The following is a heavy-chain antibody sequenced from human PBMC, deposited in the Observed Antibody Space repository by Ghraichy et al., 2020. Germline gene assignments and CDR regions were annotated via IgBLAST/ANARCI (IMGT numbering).Heavy chain of an antibody. D-gene: IGHD2-21*01. CDR1: GFTFSSYW. CDR2: INSDGGST. J-gene: IGHJ6*02. Sequence: LSLTCAASGFTFSSYWMHWVRQAPGKGLVWVSRINSDGGSTTYADSVKGRFTISKDNAKNTLYLQMNSLRAEDTAVYYCVKDLVGGGFGAYGMDVWGQGTTVTVPS. V-gene: IGHV3-74*01. CDR3: VKDLVGGGFGAYGMDV.